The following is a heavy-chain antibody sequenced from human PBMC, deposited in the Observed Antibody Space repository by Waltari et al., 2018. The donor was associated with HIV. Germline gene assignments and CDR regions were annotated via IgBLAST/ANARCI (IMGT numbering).Heavy chain of an antibody. CDR3: ARSLFGDWGGYYFDY. D-gene: IGHD3-10*02. V-gene: IGHV1-69*02. Sequence: QVQLVQSGAEVKKPGSSVKVSCKASGGTFSSYTISWVRQAPGQGLEWMGRIIPILGIANYAQKFQGRVTITADKSTSTAYMELSSLRSEDTAVYYCARSLFGDWGGYYFDYWGQGTLVTVSS. CDR2: IIPILGIA. CDR1: GGTFSSYT. J-gene: IGHJ4*02.